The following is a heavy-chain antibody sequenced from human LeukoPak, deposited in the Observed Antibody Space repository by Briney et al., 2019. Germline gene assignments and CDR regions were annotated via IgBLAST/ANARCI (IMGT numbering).Heavy chain of an antibody. J-gene: IGHJ4*02. Sequence: KASETLSLTCTISGGSISSSYFYWGWIRQPPGKGLEWIGSINYSGYTYHNPSLKSRVTMSVDTSKNQFSLNLSSVTAADTAVYYCARHDTAIVTDYWGQGTLVTVSS. D-gene: IGHD5-18*01. CDR3: ARHDTAIVTDY. CDR1: GGSISSSYFY. V-gene: IGHV4-39*01. CDR2: INYSGYT.